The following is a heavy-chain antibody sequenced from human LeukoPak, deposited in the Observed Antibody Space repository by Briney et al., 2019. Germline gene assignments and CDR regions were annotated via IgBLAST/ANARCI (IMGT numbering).Heavy chain of an antibody. V-gene: IGHV4-4*02. D-gene: IGHD6-13*01. CDR3: ARLEQQLDYYYYYMDV. CDR2: IYHSGST. J-gene: IGHJ6*03. CDR1: GGSISSSNW. Sequence: SETLSLTCAVSGGSISSSNWWSWVRQPPGRGLEWIGEIYHSGSTNYNPSLKSRVTISVDKSKNQFSLKLSSVTAADTAVYYCARLEQQLDYYYYYMDVWGKGTTVTVSS.